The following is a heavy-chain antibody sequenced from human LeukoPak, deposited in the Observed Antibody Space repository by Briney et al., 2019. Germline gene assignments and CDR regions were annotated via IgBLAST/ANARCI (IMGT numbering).Heavy chain of an antibody. J-gene: IGHJ4*02. V-gene: IGHV4-38-2*01. CDR2: IYHSGST. CDR3: ARSPERWLQLLIDY. CDR1: GYSISSGYY. Sequence: KPSETLSLTCAVSGYSISSGYYWGWIRQPPGKGLEWIGSIYHSGSTYYNPSLKSRVTISVDTSKNQFSLKLRSVTAADTAVYYCARSPERWLQLLIDYWGQGTLVTVSS. D-gene: IGHD5-24*01.